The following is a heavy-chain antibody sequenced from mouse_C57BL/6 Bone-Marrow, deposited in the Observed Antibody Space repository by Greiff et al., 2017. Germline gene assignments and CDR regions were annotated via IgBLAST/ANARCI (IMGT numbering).Heavy chain of an antibody. CDR1: GYTFTGYW. D-gene: IGHD1-1*01. CDR3: AREYYGSSYPHWYFDV. Sequence: QVQLQQSGAELMKPGASVKLSCKATGYTFTGYWIEWVKQRPGHGLEWIGEILHGSGSTNYHEQFKGTATFPADTSSNTAYMQLSSRTTEDSAIYYCAREYYGSSYPHWYFDVWGTGTTVTVSS. CDR2: ILHGSGST. J-gene: IGHJ1*03. V-gene: IGHV1-9*01.